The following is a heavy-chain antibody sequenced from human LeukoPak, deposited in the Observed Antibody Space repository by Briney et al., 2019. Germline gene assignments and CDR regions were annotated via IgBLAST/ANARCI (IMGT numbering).Heavy chain of an antibody. V-gene: IGHV3-23*01. J-gene: IGHJ4*02. CDR2: ISDGGGSS. CDR1: GFTFSNYA. CDR3: AKDLGDKDDY. Sequence: GGSLRLSCAASGFTFSNYAMSWVRQAPGKGLEWVSAISDGGGSSYYADSVKGRFTISRDNSKNTLYLQMNSLRAEDTAVYYCAKDLGDKDDYWGQGTLVTVSS.